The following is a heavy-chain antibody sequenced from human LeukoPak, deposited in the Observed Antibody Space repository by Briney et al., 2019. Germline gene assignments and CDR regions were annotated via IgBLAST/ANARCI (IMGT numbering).Heavy chain of an antibody. D-gene: IGHD2-2*02. J-gene: IGHJ4*02. V-gene: IGHV4-59*01. CDR2: IFYSGST. CDR1: GGSIGDYY. CDR3: ARAYTSWSFDY. Sequence: PSETLSLTCTVSGGSIGDYYWSWIRQPPGKGLEWIGYIFYSGSTNYNPSLKSRVTISVDTSKNQFSLKLSSVTAADTAVYYCARAYTSWSFDYWGQGTLVTVSS.